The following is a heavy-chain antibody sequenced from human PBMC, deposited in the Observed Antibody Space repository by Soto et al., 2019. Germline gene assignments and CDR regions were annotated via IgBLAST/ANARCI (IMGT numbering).Heavy chain of an antibody. D-gene: IGHD4-17*01. V-gene: IGHV4-30-4*01. CDR1: GGSISSGDYY. CDR2: IYYSGST. CDR3: ARTGSTVTTTIDY. J-gene: IGHJ4*02. Sequence: SETLSLTCTVSGGSISSGDYYWSWIRQPPGKGLEWIGYIYYSGSTYYNPSLKSRVTISVDTSKNQFSLKLSSVTAADTAVYYCARTGSTVTTTIDYWGQGTLVTVSS.